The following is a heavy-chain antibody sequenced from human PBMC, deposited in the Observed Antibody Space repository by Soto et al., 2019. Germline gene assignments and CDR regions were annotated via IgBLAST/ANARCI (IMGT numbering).Heavy chain of an antibody. V-gene: IGHV3-30*18. D-gene: IGHD4-17*01. Sequence: GASLKISCAASGFTFSSYGMHWVRQAPGKGLEWVAVISYDGSNKYYADSVKGRFTISRDNSKNTLYLQMNSLRAEDTAVYYCAKDPAFLAPDGVDIWGQGTMVTVSS. CDR1: GFTFSSYG. CDR3: AKDPAFLAPDGVDI. CDR2: ISYDGSNK. J-gene: IGHJ3*02.